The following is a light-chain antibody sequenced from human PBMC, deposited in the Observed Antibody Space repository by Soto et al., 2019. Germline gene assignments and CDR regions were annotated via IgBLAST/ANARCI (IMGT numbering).Light chain of an antibody. Sequence: QSVLTQPASVYGSPGRSITISCPGTSSDVGGYNYVSWYQQHPVKAPKLMIYDVTNRPSGVSDRFSGSKSGNTASLTISGLQAEDEADYYCSSYTSSSTPYVFGTGTKVTVL. J-gene: IGLJ1*01. CDR2: DVT. CDR1: SSDVGGYNY. CDR3: SSYTSSSTPYV. V-gene: IGLV2-14*01.